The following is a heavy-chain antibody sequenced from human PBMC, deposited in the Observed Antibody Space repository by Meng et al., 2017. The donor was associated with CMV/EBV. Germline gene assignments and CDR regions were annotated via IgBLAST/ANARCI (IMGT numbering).Heavy chain of an antibody. V-gene: IGHV4-34*01. D-gene: IGHD1-26*01. CDR2: INHSGST. J-gene: IGHJ4*02. CDR1: GGSFSGYY. CDR3: ARGVGATGKAHY. Sequence: QVTLHQSATRLFKPSKTLSPTCAVYGGSFSGYYWSWIRQPPGKGLEWIGEINHSGSTNYNPSLKSRVTISVDTSKNQFSLKLSSVTAADTAVYYCARGVGATGKAHYWGQGTLVTVSS.